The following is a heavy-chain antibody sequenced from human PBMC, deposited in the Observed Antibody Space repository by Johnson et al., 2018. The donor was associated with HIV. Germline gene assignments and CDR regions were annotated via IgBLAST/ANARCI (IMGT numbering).Heavy chain of an antibody. D-gene: IGHD5-24*01. CDR1: GFTVSSNY. CDR2: IYSGGST. V-gene: IGHV3-66*01. CDR3: ARDLGPDGAFDI. Sequence: VQLVESGGGLVQPGGSLRLSCAASGFTVSSNYMSWVRQAPGTGLEWVSVIYSGGSTYYADSVKGRFTISRDNSKNNLYLQLSSLRAEDTAVYYCARDLGPDGAFDIWGQGTMVTVSS. J-gene: IGHJ3*02.